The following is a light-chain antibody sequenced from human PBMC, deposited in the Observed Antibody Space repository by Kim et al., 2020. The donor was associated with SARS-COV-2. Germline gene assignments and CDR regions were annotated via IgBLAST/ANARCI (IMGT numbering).Light chain of an antibody. Sequence: ALGQTVTRTCQGDSLRSYYASWYQQKPGPAPVLVIYGKNNRPSGIPDRFSGSSSGNTASLTITGAQAEDEADYYCNSRDSSGNHVVFGGGTQLTVL. CDR2: GKN. V-gene: IGLV3-19*01. J-gene: IGLJ2*01. CDR3: NSRDSSGNHVV. CDR1: SLRSYY.